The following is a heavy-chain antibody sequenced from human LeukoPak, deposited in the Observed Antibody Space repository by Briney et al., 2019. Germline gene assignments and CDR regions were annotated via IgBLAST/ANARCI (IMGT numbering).Heavy chain of an antibody. V-gene: IGHV4-39*01. D-gene: IGHD3-10*01. Sequence: KPSETLSLTCTVSGGSISSSSYYWGWIRQPPGKGLEWIGSIYYSGSTYYNPSLKSRVTISVDTSKNQFSLKLSSVTAADTAVYYCASLNYGSGSRGGMGVWGQGTTVTVSS. CDR1: GGSISSSSYY. CDR3: ASLNYGSGSRGGMGV. J-gene: IGHJ6*02. CDR2: IYYSGST.